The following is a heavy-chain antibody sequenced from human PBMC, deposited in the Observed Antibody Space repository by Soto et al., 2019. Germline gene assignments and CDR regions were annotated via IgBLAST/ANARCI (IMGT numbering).Heavy chain of an antibody. V-gene: IGHV4-34*01. Sequence: QVQLQQWGAGLLKPSETLSLTCAVYGGSLSDYYWNWLRQPPGKGLEWIGEVNHRGSSSYNPSLKSRVDISVDTAMTQFSLKLRSVTAADTAVYYCARYQWNPGAFDPWGPGTLVIVSS. CDR2: VNHRGSS. CDR3: ARYQWNPGAFDP. D-gene: IGHD1-20*01. J-gene: IGHJ5*02. CDR1: GGSLSDYY.